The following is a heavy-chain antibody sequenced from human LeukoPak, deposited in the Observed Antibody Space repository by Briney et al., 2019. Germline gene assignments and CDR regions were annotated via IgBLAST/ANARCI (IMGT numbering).Heavy chain of an antibody. CDR2: IYYSGST. V-gene: IGHV4-39*01. CDR1: GGSISSNNYY. Sequence: SETLSLTCTVSGGSISSNNYYWGWIRQPPGKGLECIGNIYYSGSTYYNPSLKSRVSISVDTSKNQFSLRLSSVTAADTAVYYCARLGDDYSNYVIGYWGQGTLVTVSS. CDR3: ARLGDDYSNYVIGY. D-gene: IGHD4-11*01. J-gene: IGHJ4*02.